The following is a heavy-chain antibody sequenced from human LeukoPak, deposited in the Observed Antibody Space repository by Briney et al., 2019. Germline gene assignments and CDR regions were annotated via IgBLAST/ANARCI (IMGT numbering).Heavy chain of an antibody. V-gene: IGHV4-38-2*01. Sequence: SETLSLTCAASGYSISSGYYWAWIRQPPGEGLEWIGSIYHSGSTYYNPSLKSRVTISVDTSKNRFSLRLSSVTAADTAVYYCARRAPGTSGTTGWFDPWGQGTLVTVSS. J-gene: IGHJ5*02. CDR1: GYSISSGYY. CDR3: ARRAPGTSGTTGWFDP. CDR2: IYHSGST. D-gene: IGHD1-1*01.